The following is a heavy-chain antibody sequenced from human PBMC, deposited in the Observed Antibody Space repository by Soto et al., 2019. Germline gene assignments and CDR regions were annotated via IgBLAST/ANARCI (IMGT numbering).Heavy chain of an antibody. D-gene: IGHD6-19*01. V-gene: IGHV1-18*04. CDR3: ARESSGWYLGSDY. Sequence: QVQLVQSGAEAKKPGASVKVSCKASGYTFISYSISWVRQAPGQGLEWMGWINTYNGNTNYAQELQGRVTMTTDTSTSTAYMELRSLRSDDTAVYYCARESSGWYLGSDYWGQGTLVTVSS. CDR2: INTYNGNT. CDR1: GYTFISYS. J-gene: IGHJ4*02.